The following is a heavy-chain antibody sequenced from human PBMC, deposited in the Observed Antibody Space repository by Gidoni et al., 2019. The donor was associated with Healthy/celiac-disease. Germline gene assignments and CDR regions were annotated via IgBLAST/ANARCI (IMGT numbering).Heavy chain of an antibody. D-gene: IGHD1-26*01. V-gene: IGHV3-33*01. J-gene: IGHJ3*02. CDR1: GFTFSSYG. Sequence: QVQLVESGGGVVQPGRSLRLSCAASGFTFSSYGMHWVRQAPGKGLEWVAVIWYDGSNKYYADSVKGRFTISRDNSKNTLYLQMNSLRAEDTAVYYCARWGIVGATRVAFDIWGQGTMVTVSS. CDR3: ARWGIVGATRVAFDI. CDR2: IWYDGSNK.